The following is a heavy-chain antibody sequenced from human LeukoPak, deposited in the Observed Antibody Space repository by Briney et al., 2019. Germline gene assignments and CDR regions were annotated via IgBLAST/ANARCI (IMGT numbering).Heavy chain of an antibody. CDR1: GGSISSYY. Sequence: SETLPPTCTVSGGSISSYYWSWIRQPPGKGLEWIGYIYYSGSTNYNPSLKSRVTISVDTSKNQFSLKLSSVTAADTAVYYCARQWQQLKNWFDPWGQGTLVTVSS. CDR3: ARQWQQLKNWFDP. J-gene: IGHJ5*02. CDR2: IYYSGST. V-gene: IGHV4-59*01. D-gene: IGHD6-13*01.